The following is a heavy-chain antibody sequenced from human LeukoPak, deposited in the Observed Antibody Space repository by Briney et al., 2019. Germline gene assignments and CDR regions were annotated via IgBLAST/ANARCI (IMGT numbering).Heavy chain of an antibody. Sequence: PSETLSLTCTVSGGSISSYYWSWIRQPPGKGLEWIGYIYYSGSTNYNPSLKSRVTISVDTSKNQFSLKLSSVTAADTAVYYCARGASYYYYYMDVWGNGTTVTVSS. J-gene: IGHJ6*03. CDR1: GGSISSYY. V-gene: IGHV4-59*01. CDR3: ARGASYYYYYMDV. CDR2: IYYSGST.